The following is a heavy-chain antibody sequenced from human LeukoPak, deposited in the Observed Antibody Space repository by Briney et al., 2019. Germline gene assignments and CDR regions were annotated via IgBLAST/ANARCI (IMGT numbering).Heavy chain of an antibody. CDR3: ARTKYSYGYSGFDS. V-gene: IGHV4-59*11. J-gene: IGHJ4*02. CDR2: NFYIGST. Sequence: SETLSLTCTVSGGSTSSHYWGWIRQPPGKGLEWIGYNFYIGSTNYNPSLQSRVTISLDTSKNQFSLRLTSVTAADTAVYYCARTKYSYGYSGFDSWGQGALVTVSS. CDR1: GGSTSSHY. D-gene: IGHD5-18*01.